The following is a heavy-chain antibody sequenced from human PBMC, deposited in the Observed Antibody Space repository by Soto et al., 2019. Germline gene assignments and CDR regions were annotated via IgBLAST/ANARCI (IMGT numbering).Heavy chain of an antibody. CDR1: GGSISGGGYY. D-gene: IGHD4-17*01. CDR2: IYYSGST. J-gene: IGHJ6*02. Sequence: SETLSLTCTVSGGSISGGGYYWSWIRQHPGKGLEWIGYIYYSGSTYYNPSLKSRVTISVDTSKNQFSLKLSSVTAADTAVYYCARTAGSYGDYYYGMDVWGQGTTVTVSS. CDR3: ARTAGSYGDYYYGMDV. V-gene: IGHV4-31*03.